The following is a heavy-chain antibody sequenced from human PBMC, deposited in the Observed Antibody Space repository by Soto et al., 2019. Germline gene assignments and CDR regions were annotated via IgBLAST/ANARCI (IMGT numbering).Heavy chain of an antibody. Sequence: ASVKVSCKASGYMFTSYGISWVRQAPGQGLEWMGWISAYNGNTNYAQKVQGRVTVTTDTSTSTVYMELRSLRSDDTALYYCARDPRLWSGYYKQDYYFDYWGQGTLVTVSS. V-gene: IGHV1-18*01. CDR1: GYMFTSYG. CDR3: ARDPRLWSGYYKQDYYFDY. J-gene: IGHJ4*02. CDR2: ISAYNGNT. D-gene: IGHD3-3*01.